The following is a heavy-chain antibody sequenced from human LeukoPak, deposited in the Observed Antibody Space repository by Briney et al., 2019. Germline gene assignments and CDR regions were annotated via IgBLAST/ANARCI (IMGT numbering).Heavy chain of an antibody. Sequence: SETLSLTCTVSGGSISSSSYYWGWIRQPPGKGLEWIGSIYYSGSTYYNPSLKSRVTISVDTSKNQFSLKLSSVTAADTAVHYCARHLTGSIFGVVTPGFDYWGQGTLVTVSS. J-gene: IGHJ4*02. CDR3: ARHLTGSIFGVVTPGFDY. V-gene: IGHV4-39*01. CDR1: GGSISSSSYY. D-gene: IGHD3-3*01. CDR2: IYYSGST.